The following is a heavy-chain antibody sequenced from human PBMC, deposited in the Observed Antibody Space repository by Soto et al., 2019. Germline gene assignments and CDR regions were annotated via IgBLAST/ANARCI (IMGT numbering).Heavy chain of an antibody. Sequence: GGSLRLSCAASGFTFTRYSMNWVRQAPGKGLEWVSSISSTTNYIYYGDSMKGRFTISRDNAKNSLYLEMDSLRAEDTAVYYCARESEDLTSNFGYWGQGTLVTVSS. CDR2: ISSTTNYI. CDR1: GFTFTRYS. J-gene: IGHJ4*02. CDR3: ARESEDLTSNFGY. V-gene: IGHV3-21*06.